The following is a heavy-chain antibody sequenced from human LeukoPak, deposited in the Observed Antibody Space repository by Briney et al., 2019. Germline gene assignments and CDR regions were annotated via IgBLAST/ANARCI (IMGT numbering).Heavy chain of an antibody. J-gene: IGHJ4*02. CDR3: ARDDHGDV. D-gene: IGHD4-17*01. CDR2: IKQDGSER. CDR1: EFTFSSYW. V-gene: IGHV3-7*01. Sequence: GGSLRLSCVASEFTFSSYWMTWVRQAPGKGLEWVANIKQDGSERYYVDSVMGRFTISRDNAKNSLYLQMNSLRAEDTAVYYCARDDHGDVWGQGTLVTVSS.